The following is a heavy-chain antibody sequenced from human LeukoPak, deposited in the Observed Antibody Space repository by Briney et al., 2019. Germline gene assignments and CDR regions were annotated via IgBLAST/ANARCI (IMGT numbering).Heavy chain of an antibody. V-gene: IGHV3-53*01. J-gene: IGHJ6*03. CDR3: ASGSGSYRTPYYYMDV. CDR2: IYSGGST. D-gene: IGHD3-10*01. Sequence: GGSLRLSCVASGFTVRSNYMSWVGQAPGKGLEGVSVIYSGGSTYYADSVKGRFTISRDNSKNTLYLQMNSLRAEDTAVYYCASGSGSYRTPYYYMDVWGTGTTVTVSS. CDR1: GFTVRSNY.